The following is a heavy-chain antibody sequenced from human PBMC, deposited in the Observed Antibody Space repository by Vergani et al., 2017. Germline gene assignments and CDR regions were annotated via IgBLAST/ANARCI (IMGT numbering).Heavy chain of an antibody. J-gene: IGHJ5*02. V-gene: IGHV1-69*13. CDR1: GGTFSSYA. CDR3: ARDRTGPEDRMARINWFDP. D-gene: IGHD5-12*01. Sequence: QVQLVQSGAEVKKPGSSVKVSCKASGGTFSSYAISWVRQAPGQGLEWMGRIIPVFGTENYAQKFQGRVTITAAESTSTAYMELSRLRSDDTAVDYCARDRTGPEDRMARINWFDPWGQGTLVTVSS. CDR2: IIPVFGTE.